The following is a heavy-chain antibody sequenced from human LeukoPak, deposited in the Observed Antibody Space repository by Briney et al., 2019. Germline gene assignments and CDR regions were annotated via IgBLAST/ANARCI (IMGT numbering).Heavy chain of an antibody. CDR3: ENVLNDSNLHCCHNYYYYYYMDV. Sequence: GGSLRLSCAASGFTFSRYAMSWVRQAPGKGLEGVSAISGSGGSTYYADSVKGRFTISRDNSKNTLYLQMNSLRAEDTAVYYCENVLNDSNLHCCHNYYYYYYMDVWGKGTTVTVS. V-gene: IGHV3-23*01. CDR2: ISGSGGST. CDR1: GFTFSRYA. J-gene: IGHJ6*03. D-gene: IGHD2-21*02.